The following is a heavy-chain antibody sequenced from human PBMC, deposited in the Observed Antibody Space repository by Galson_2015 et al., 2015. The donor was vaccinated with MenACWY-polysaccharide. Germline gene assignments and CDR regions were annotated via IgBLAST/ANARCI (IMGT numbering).Heavy chain of an antibody. CDR1: GFTVTDAR. CDR2: IKSKTEGGTT. CDR3: ATRGPSSTSRNRWGN. D-gene: IGHD2-2*01. Sequence: SLRLSCAASGFTVTDARMNWVRQAPGKGLEWVARIKSKTEGGTTDYAAPVEGRFTISRDESKNTLFLQMNSLKTEDTAVYYCATRGPSSTSRNRWGNWGQGTLVTVSS. J-gene: IGHJ4*02. V-gene: IGHV3-15*05.